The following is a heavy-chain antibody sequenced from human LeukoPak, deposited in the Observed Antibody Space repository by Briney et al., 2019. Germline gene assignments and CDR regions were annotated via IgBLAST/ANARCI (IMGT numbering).Heavy chain of an antibody. CDR3: ASSSSYYDILTGYYRDPYYFDY. Sequence: PSETLSLTCTVSGGSISSYYWSWIRQPAGKGLEWIGRIYTSGSTNYNPSLKSRVTMSVDTSKNQFSLKLSSVTAADTAVYYCASSSSYYDILTGYYRDPYYFDYWGQGTLVTVSS. V-gene: IGHV4-4*07. CDR2: IYTSGST. J-gene: IGHJ4*02. CDR1: GGSISSYY. D-gene: IGHD3-9*01.